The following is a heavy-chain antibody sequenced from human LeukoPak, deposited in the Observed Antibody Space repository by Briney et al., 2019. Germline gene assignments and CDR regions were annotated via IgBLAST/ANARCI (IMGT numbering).Heavy chain of an antibody. CDR2: INHSGST. V-gene: IGHV4-34*01. CDR3: ARGLGRKEVVVVPAALHMDV. Sequence: SETLSLTCAVYGGSFSGFYWSWIRQPPGKGLEWIGEINHSGSTNYSPSLKNRVTISLDTSKNQFSLKLSSVTAADTAVYYCARGLGRKEVVVVPAALHMDVWGQGTTVTVSS. J-gene: IGHJ6*02. D-gene: IGHD2-2*01. CDR1: GGSFSGFY.